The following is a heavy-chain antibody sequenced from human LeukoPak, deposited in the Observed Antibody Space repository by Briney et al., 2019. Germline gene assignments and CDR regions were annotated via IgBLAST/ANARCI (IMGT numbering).Heavy chain of an antibody. CDR1: GFTFSSHA. V-gene: IGHV3-23*01. CDR2: ISGSGDIT. CDR3: ATHSGSRSFDY. J-gene: IGHJ4*02. Sequence: GGSLRLSCAASGFTFSSHAMSWVRQAPGKGLEWVSAISGSGDITYYTNSVKGRFTISRDNSKNTLYLQMNSLRAEDTAVYYCATHSGSRSFDYWGQGTLVTVSS. D-gene: IGHD3-10*01.